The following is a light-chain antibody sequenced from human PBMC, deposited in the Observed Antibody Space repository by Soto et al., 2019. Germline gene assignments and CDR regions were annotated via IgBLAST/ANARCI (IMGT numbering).Light chain of an antibody. CDR2: EVN. J-gene: IGLJ2*01. CDR3: SSHTTSGTLI. Sequence: QSALTQPASVSGSPGQSITISCTGTSSDVGGYNYVSWYQQHPGKAPKLMIYEVNNRPSGVSNRFSGSKSGNTASLTISGHQAEDEAYYYCSSHTTSGTLIFGGGTKLTVL. CDR1: SSDVGGYNY. V-gene: IGLV2-14*01.